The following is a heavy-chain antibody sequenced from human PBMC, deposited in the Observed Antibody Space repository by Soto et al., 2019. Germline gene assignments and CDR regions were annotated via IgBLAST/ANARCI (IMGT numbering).Heavy chain of an antibody. Sequence: GASVKVSCKASGYTFTSYYMHWVRQAPGQGLEWMGIINPSGGSTSYAQKFQGRVTMTRDTSTSTVYMELSSLRSEDTAVYYCARVERYFDWLPANVDAFDIRGQGTMVTVSS. CDR2: INPSGGST. D-gene: IGHD3-9*01. V-gene: IGHV1-46*03. CDR3: ARVERYFDWLPANVDAFDI. CDR1: GYTFTSYY. J-gene: IGHJ3*02.